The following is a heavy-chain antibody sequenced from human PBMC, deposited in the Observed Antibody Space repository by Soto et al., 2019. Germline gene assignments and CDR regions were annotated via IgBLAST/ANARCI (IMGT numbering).Heavy chain of an antibody. V-gene: IGHV4-59*08. CDR2: IYYSGST. CDR3: ARLYCSGGTCYYFY. J-gene: IGHJ4*02. D-gene: IGHD2-15*01. Sequence: PSETLSLTCTVSGGSVSSYYWSWIRQPPGKGLEWIGYIYYSGSTNYNPSLKSRVTISVDTSKNQFSLKLSSVTAADTAVYYCARLYCSGGTCYYFYWGQGTLVTVSS. CDR1: GGSVSSYY.